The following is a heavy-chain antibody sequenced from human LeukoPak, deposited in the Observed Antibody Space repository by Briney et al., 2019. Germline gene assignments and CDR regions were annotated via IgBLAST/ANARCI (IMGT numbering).Heavy chain of an antibody. CDR3: ARGGYSSGLDY. J-gene: IGHJ4*02. CDR2: ICSGGST. CDR1: GFTVSSNY. V-gene: IGHV3-66*01. D-gene: IGHD6-19*01. Sequence: GGSLRLSCAASGFTVSSNYMSWVRQAPGKGLEWVSVICSGGSTYYADSVKGRFTVSRDNAKNTLYLQMISLRAEDTAVYYCARGGYSSGLDYWGQGILVTVSS.